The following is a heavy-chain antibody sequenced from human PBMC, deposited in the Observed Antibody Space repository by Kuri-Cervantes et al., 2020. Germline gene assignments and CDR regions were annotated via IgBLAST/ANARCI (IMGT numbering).Heavy chain of an antibody. CDR1: GGSVSSGSFY. D-gene: IGHD1-20*01. V-gene: IGHV4-61*01. Sequence: SETLSLTCTVSGGSVSSGSFYWSWIRQPPGKGLEWIGYIYYSGSTNYNPSLKSRVTISVDTSKNQFSLKLSSVTAADTAVYYCARIITEADAFDIWGQGTMVTVSS. CDR3: ARIITEADAFDI. CDR2: IYYSGST. J-gene: IGHJ3*02.